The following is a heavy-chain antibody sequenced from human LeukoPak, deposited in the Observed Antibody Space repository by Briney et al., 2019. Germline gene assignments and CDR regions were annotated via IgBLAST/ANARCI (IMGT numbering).Heavy chain of an antibody. CDR3: ARGSSGWLGAFDI. V-gene: IGHV1-69*01. CDR1: GGTFSSYA. CDR2: IIPIFGTA. Sequence: SVKVSCKASGGTFSSYAISWVRQAPGQGLEWMGGIIPIFGTANYAQKFQGRVTITADESTSTAYMELSSLRSEDTAVYYCARGSSGWLGAFDIWGQGTMVTVSS. D-gene: IGHD6-19*01. J-gene: IGHJ3*02.